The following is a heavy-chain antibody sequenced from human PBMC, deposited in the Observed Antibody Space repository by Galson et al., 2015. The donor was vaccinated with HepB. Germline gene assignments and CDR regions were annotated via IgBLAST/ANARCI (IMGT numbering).Heavy chain of an antibody. CDR1: GFTFSSYW. D-gene: IGHD2-2*01. CDR2: INRDGSST. J-gene: IGHJ3*02. Sequence: SLRLSCAASGFTFSSYWMHWVRQAPGKGLVWVSRINRDGSSTSYADSVKGRFTISRDNAKNTLYLQMNSLRAEDTAVYYCARDIVVVPHDAFDIWGQGTMVTVSS. V-gene: IGHV3-74*01. CDR3: ARDIVVVPHDAFDI.